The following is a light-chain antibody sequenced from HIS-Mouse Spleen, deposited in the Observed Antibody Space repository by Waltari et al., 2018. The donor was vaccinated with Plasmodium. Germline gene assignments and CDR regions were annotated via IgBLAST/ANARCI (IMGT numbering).Light chain of an antibody. Sequence: EIVMTQSPATLSVSPGESATLSCRASQSVSSNLAWYQQKPGQAPRLLIYGASTRATGIPARFSGSGSGTEFTLTISSLQSEEFAVYYCQQYNNWSFTFGPGTKVDIK. J-gene: IGKJ3*01. CDR1: QSVSSN. CDR2: GAS. CDR3: QQYNNWSFT. V-gene: IGKV3-15*01.